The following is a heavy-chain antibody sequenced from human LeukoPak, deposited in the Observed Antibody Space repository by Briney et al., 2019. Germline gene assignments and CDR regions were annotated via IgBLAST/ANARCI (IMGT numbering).Heavy chain of an antibody. J-gene: IGHJ4*02. Sequence: ASVKVSCKASGYTFTSYTIHWVRQAPGQRLEWMGWINACNGDTKYSQKLQGRVSITRDTSASTAYMELSSLRSEDTAVYYCARARSSGGWSPHFDYWGQGTLVTVSS. CDR2: INACNGDT. V-gene: IGHV1-3*01. D-gene: IGHD6-19*01. CDR3: ARARSSGGWSPHFDY. CDR1: GYTFTSYT.